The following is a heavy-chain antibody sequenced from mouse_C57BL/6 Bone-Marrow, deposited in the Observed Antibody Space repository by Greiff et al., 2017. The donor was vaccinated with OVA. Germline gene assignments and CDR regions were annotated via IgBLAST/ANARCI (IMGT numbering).Heavy chain of an antibody. D-gene: IGHD2-3*01. J-gene: IGHJ1*03. V-gene: IGHV1-74*01. CDR3: AITPDGSWYFDV. Sequence: QVQLKQPGAELVKPGASVKVSCKASGYTFTSYWMHWVKQRPGQGLEWIGRIHPSDSDTNYNQKFKGKATLTVDKSSSTAFMQLSSLTSEDSAVYYCAITPDGSWYFDVWGTGTTVTVSS. CDR2: IHPSDSDT. CDR1: GYTFTSYW.